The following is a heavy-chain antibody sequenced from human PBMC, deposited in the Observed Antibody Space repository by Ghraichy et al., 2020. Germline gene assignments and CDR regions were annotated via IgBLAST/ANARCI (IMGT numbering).Heavy chain of an antibody. Sequence: GGSLRLSCAASGFTFSYYSMHWVRQAPGKGPECVSYISSSSTTTYYADSVEGRFTISRDNAKSSLYLQMNSLRDEDTAFYYCARGSDFYDATPPGPDYWGQGPLAPVSS. J-gene: IGHJ4*02. V-gene: IGHV3-48*02. CDR3: ARGSDFYDATPPGPDY. CDR2: ISSSSTTT. D-gene: IGHD2-15*01. CDR1: GFTFSYYS.